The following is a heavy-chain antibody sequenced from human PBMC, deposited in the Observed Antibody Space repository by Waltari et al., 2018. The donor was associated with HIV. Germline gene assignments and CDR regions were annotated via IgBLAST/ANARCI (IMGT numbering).Heavy chain of an antibody. CDR1: GFTFSDYN. CDR2: ITSSGAYI. CDR3: ARGYSFGLDY. J-gene: IGHJ4*02. Sequence: EVQLVESGGGLVKPGGSLRLSCAASGFTFSDYNLNWVRQAPGKGLEWVSSITSSGAYIYYADSVEGRFTISRDNAKNSLYLQMNSLRVEDTAVYYCARGYSFGLDYWGQGTLVTVSS. D-gene: IGHD5-18*01. V-gene: IGHV3-21*01.